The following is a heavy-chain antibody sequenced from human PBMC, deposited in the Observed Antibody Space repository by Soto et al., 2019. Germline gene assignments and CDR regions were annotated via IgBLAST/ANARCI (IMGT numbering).Heavy chain of an antibody. D-gene: IGHD1-26*01. CDR3: ARDSGSPYSAFDI. V-gene: IGHV3-72*01. CDR1: GLTVSDHY. CDR2: TRNKANSYTT. J-gene: IGHJ3*02. Sequence: QLVESGGGLVQPGGSLRLSCAASGLTVSDHYMDWVRQAPGKGLEWVGRTRNKANSYTTEYAASVEGRFTISRDDSKNSLYLQMNSLKTEDTAVYFCARDSGSPYSAFDIWGQRTMVTVSS.